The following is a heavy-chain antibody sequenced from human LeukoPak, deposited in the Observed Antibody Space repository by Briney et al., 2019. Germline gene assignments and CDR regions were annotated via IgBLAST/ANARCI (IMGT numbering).Heavy chain of an antibody. Sequence: GGSLRLSCAASGFTFSNAWTSWVRQAPGKGLEWVGRIKSKTDGGTTDYAAPVKGRFTISRDDSKSTLYLQMNSLKTEDTAVYYCTTDLVVVVTAFGGQGTLVTVSS. V-gene: IGHV3-15*01. CDR2: IKSKTDGGTT. CDR1: GFTFSNAW. CDR3: TTDLVVVVTAF. J-gene: IGHJ4*02. D-gene: IGHD2-21*02.